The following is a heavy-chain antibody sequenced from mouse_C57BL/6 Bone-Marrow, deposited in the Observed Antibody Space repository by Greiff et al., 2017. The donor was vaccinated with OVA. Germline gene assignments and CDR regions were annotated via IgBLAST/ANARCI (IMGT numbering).Heavy chain of an antibody. V-gene: IGHV5-12*01. CDR2: ISNGGGST. D-gene: IGHD2-4*01. Sequence: DVQLQESGGGLVQPGGSLKLSCAASGFTFSDYYMYWVRQTPEKRLEWVAYISNGGGSTYYPDTVKGRFTISRDNAKNTMYLQMSRLKSEDTAMYYCARHLYYDYEWYFDVWGTGTTVTVSS. J-gene: IGHJ1*03. CDR1: GFTFSDYY. CDR3: ARHLYYDYEWYFDV.